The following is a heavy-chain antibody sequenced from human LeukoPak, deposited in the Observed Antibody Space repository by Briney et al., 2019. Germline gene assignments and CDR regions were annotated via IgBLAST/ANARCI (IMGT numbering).Heavy chain of an antibody. CDR2: IKQDASQE. V-gene: IGHV3-7*03. D-gene: IGHD5-18*01. J-gene: IGHJ3*02. Sequence: GGSLRLSCAASGFTFSSYWMSWVRQAPGKGPEWVAHIKQDASQEYHVDSVKGRFTISRDNAKNSLYLQMNSLRAEDTAVYYCAKVLGIQLWLDAFDIWGQGTMVTVSS. CDR3: AKVLGIQLWLDAFDI. CDR1: GFTFSSYW.